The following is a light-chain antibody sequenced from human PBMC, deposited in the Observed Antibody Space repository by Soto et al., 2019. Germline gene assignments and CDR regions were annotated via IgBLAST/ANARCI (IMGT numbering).Light chain of an antibody. V-gene: IGKV1-39*02. J-gene: IGKJ1*01. Sequence: DIQMTQSPSGLSASGGERVDISCRASQTVSSYLNWYQQKPGTVPKLLIYATSNLQSGVPSRFSGRGFGTDFTLTISRLEPEDFAVYYCQQYGSSPWTFGQGTKVDIK. CDR2: ATS. CDR3: QQYGSSPWT. CDR1: QTVSSY.